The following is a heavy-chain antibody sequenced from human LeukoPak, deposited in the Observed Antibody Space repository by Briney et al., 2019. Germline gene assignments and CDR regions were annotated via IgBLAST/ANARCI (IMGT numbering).Heavy chain of an antibody. J-gene: IGHJ4*02. CDR3: ARGPPNCGGDCYPVFYYFDY. CDR2: INPNSGGT. Sequence: ASVKVSCKXSGYTFTGYYMHWVQQAPGQGLEWMGWINPNSGGTNYSQKFQGRVTMTRDTSISTAYMELSRLRSDDTAVYYCARGPPNCGGDCYPVFYYFDYWGQGTLVTVSS. D-gene: IGHD2-21*02. CDR1: GYTFTGYY. V-gene: IGHV1-2*02.